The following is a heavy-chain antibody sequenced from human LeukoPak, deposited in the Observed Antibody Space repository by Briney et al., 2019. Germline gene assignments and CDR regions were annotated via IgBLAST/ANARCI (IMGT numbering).Heavy chain of an antibody. V-gene: IGHV3-53*04. CDR1: GFTVSSHD. CDR2: IYMGGTT. Sequence: PGGSLRLSCAASGFTVSSHDMSWVHQAPGKGLEWVSVIYMGGTTYYADSVEGRFTISRHSSKNTLYLQMNSLRAEDTAVYYCARVGDEVAYTRGYLDHWGQGTLVTVSS. J-gene: IGHJ4*02. D-gene: IGHD5-12*01. CDR3: ARVGDEVAYTRGYLDH.